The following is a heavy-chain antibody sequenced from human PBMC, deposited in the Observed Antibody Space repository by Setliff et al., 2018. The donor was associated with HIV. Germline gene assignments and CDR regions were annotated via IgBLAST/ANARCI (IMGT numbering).Heavy chain of an antibody. V-gene: IGHV1-69*10. D-gene: IGHD3-16*01. Sequence: ASVKVSCKASGDTFTRSTYTWVRRAPGQGLDWMGGIIPVLGITNYAQKFQGRVILTADESTSTLYMEPTSLTYEDTAVYYCAKEVGGSYALGSKVLDSWGQGTLVTVSS. CDR2: IIPVLGIT. CDR3: AKEVGGSYALGSKVLDS. J-gene: IGHJ4*02. CDR1: GDTFTRST.